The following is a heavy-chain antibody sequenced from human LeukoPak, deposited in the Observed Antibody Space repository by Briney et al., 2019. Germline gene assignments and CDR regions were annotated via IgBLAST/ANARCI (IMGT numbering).Heavy chain of an antibody. Sequence: GASVKVSCKASGYTFTRYVMNWVRQAPGQGLEWMGWINTNTGNPTYAQGFTGRFVFSLDTSVSTAYLQISSLKAEDTAVCYCAREGERYYYGSGSYIKGDGMDVWGQGTTVTVSS. CDR3: AREGERYYYGSGSYIKGDGMDV. CDR2: INTNTGNP. J-gene: IGHJ6*02. V-gene: IGHV7-4-1*02. D-gene: IGHD3-10*01. CDR1: GYTFTRYV.